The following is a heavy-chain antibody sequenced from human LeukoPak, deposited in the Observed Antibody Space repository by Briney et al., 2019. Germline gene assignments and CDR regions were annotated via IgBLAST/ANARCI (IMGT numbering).Heavy chain of an antibody. J-gene: IGHJ6*03. V-gene: IGHV4-39*01. D-gene: IGHD5-24*01. CDR1: GGSISSSSYY. CDR3: ARLRIRGDGYNLGYYYYMDV. CDR2: IYYSGST. Sequence: KSSETLSLTCTVSGGSISSSSYYWGWIRQPPGKGLEWIGSIYYSGSTYYNPSLKSRVTISVDTSKNQFSLKLSSVTAADTAVYYCARLRIRGDGYNLGYYYYMDVWGKGTTVTTSS.